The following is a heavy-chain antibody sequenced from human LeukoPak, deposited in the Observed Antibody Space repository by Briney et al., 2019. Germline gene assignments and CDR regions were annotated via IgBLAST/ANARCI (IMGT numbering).Heavy chain of an antibody. V-gene: IGHV4-34*01. CDR3: ASDTVAGTG. Sequence: PSETLSLTCAVFGGSFSDYYRSWIRQPPGKGLEWIGEINHSGITNYNPSLKSRVTISADTSKNQFSLKLSSVTAADTSVYYCASDTVAGTGWGQGTLVTVSS. CDR2: INHSGIT. J-gene: IGHJ4*02. CDR1: GGSFSDYY. D-gene: IGHD6-19*01.